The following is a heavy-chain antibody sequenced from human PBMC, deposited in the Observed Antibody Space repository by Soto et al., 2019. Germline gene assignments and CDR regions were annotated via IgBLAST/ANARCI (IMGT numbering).Heavy chain of an antibody. D-gene: IGHD3-3*01. V-gene: IGHV3-11*01. CDR1: GFTFSDYY. J-gene: IGHJ6*03. Sequence: GGSLRLSCAASGFTFSDYYMSWIRQAPGKGLEWVSYISSSGSTIYYADSVKGRFTISRDNAKNSLYLQMNSLRAEDTAVYYCARDLEKDRYYDFWSGRGIYYMDVWGKGTTVTVSS. CDR2: ISSSGSTI. CDR3: ARDLEKDRYYDFWSGRGIYYMDV.